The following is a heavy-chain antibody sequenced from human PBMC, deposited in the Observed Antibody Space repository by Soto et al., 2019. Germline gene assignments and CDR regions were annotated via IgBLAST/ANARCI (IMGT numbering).Heavy chain of an antibody. CDR1: GGTFSSYA. CDR2: IIPIFGTA. CDR3: ARAKRELERLYFGCYGMDV. J-gene: IGHJ6*02. D-gene: IGHD1-1*01. V-gene: IGHV1-69*13. Sequence: SVKVSCKASGGTFSSYAISWVRQAPGRGLEWMGGIIPIFGTANYAQKFQGRVTITADESTSTAYMELSSLRSEDTAVYYCARAKRELERLYFGCYGMDVWDQGTTGTVSS.